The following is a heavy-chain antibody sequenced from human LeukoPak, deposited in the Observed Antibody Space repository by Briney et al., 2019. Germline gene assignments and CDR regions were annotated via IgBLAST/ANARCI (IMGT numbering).Heavy chain of an antibody. V-gene: IGHV3-30*02. CDR3: ARVTKGIATEFDY. D-gene: IGHD6-13*01. Sequence: GGSLRLSCAASGFTFSSYGMHWVRQAPGKGLEWVAFIRYDGSNKYYADSVKGRFTISRDDSKNSLYLQMNSLRAEDTAIYYCARVTKGIATEFDYWGQGTLVTVSS. J-gene: IGHJ4*02. CDR2: IRYDGSNK. CDR1: GFTFSSYG.